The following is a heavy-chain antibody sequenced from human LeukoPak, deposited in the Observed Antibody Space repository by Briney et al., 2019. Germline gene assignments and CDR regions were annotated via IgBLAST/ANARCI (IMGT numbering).Heavy chain of an antibody. CDR1: GFTPTSYW. CDR2: INSDGSST. D-gene: IGHD3-10*01. V-gene: IGHV3-74*01. J-gene: IGHJ4*02. CDR3: AKDHHYYGSGWFDY. Sequence: PGGSLRPSCAPSGFTPTSYWMHWVRQAPGKGRVWVSRINSDGSSTIYADSVKGRFTISRDNSKNTLYLQMSSLRGEDTAVYYCAKDHHYYGSGWFDYWGQGTLVTVSS.